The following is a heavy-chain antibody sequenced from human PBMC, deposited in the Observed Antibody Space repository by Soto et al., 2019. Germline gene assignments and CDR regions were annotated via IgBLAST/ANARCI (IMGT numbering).Heavy chain of an antibody. CDR2: TFYSGGT. V-gene: IGHV4-30-4*01. D-gene: IGHD3-22*01. J-gene: IGHJ4*02. CDR1: GASINNDDYY. CDR3: ARTKSPAPFYDATGDFER. Sequence: QVQLKESGPRLVKPSQTLSLTCTVSGASINNDDYYWSWIRQPPGKGLEWIAYTFYSGGTYHKPSSKSRPSISLDPPKNELSLTLASVTAADTAVYYCARTKSPAPFYDATGDFERWGQGTLVAVSS.